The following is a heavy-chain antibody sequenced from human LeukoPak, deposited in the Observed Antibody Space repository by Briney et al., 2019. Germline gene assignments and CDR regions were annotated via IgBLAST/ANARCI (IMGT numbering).Heavy chain of an antibody. D-gene: IGHD3-10*01. CDR1: GGSFSGYY. CDR3: ARGKGITMVRGVSPRYYYYGMDV. Sequence: ETLTLTCAAYGGSFSGYYWSWIRQPPGKGLEWIGEISHSGSSNYNPSLRSRVTISVDTFKNQFSLKLSSVTAADTAVYYSARGKGITMVRGVSPRYYYYGMDVWGQGTTVTVSS. V-gene: IGHV4-34*01. CDR2: ISHSGSS. J-gene: IGHJ6*02.